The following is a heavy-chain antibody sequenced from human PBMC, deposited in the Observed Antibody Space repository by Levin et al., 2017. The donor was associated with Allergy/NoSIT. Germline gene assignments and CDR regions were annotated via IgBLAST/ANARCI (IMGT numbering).Heavy chain of an antibody. CDR1: GFTLSSCA. CDR3: AKSPGSYPHRFDS. D-gene: IGHD1-26*01. J-gene: IGHJ5*01. Sequence: GGSLRLSCAASGFTLSSCAMSWVRQAPGKGLEWVSGISEIGASTYYADSVKGRFTISKDISKNTLYLQMNSLGAEDTAVYYCAKSPGSYPHRFDSWGQGTLVTVSS. V-gene: IGHV3-23*01. CDR2: ISEIGAST.